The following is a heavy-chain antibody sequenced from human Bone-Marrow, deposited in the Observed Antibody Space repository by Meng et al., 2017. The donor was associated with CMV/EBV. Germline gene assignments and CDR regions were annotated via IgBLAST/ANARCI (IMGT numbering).Heavy chain of an antibody. CDR1: GFTFSSYA. CDR2: ISGSGGST. CDR3: AKDGGVRFLEWFFDY. Sequence: GESLKXSCAASGFTFSSYAMSWVRQAPGKGLEWVSAISGSGGSTYYADSVKGRFTISRDNSKNTLYLQMNSLRAEDTAVYYCAKDGGVRFLEWFFDYWGQGTLVTGSS. J-gene: IGHJ4*02. D-gene: IGHD3-3*01. V-gene: IGHV3-23*01.